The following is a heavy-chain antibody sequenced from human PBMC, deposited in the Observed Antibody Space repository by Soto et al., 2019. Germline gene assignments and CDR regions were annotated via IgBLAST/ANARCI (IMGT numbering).Heavy chain of an antibody. CDR2: IVPIVGTV. Sequence: QVQLVQSGAEVKMPGSSVNVSCKTSGGGFSTYVITWVRQAPGQGLEWMGRIVPIVGTVKYAQKFQGRVTLTADKGTRTGYMELSGLRFDDTAVYYCLGDGGHHSVNSGPWFDPGGQGSLVSVSS. J-gene: IGHJ5*02. D-gene: IGHD2-21*01. CDR1: GGGFSTYV. V-gene: IGHV1-69*06. CDR3: LGDGGHHSVNSGPWFDP.